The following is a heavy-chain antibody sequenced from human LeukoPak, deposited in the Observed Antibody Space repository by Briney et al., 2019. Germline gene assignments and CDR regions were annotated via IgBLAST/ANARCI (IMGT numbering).Heavy chain of an antibody. J-gene: IGHJ4*02. CDR2: ISSNGGST. D-gene: IGHD5-24*01. CDR1: GFTFSSYA. V-gene: IGHV3-64*01. Sequence: GGSLRLSCAASGFTFSSYAMHWVRQAPGKGLEYVSAISSNGGSTYYANPVKGRFTISRDNSKNTLYLQMGSLRAEDMAVYYCARVRVETLSLDYWGQGTLVTVSS. CDR3: ARVRVETLSLDY.